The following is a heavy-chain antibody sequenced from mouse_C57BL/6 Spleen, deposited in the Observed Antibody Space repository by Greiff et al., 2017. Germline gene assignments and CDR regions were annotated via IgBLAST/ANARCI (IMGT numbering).Heavy chain of an antibody. J-gene: IGHJ3*01. CDR3: AREDDGYYEGWFAY. CDR1: GYTFTSYW. Sequence: QVQLQQPGAELVKPGASVKLSCKASGYTFTSYWMHWVKQRPGQGLEWIGMIHPNSGSTNYNEKFKSKATLTVDKSSSTAYMQLSSLTSEDSAVYYCAREDDGYYEGWFAYWGQGTLVTVSA. V-gene: IGHV1-64*01. CDR2: IHPNSGST. D-gene: IGHD2-3*01.